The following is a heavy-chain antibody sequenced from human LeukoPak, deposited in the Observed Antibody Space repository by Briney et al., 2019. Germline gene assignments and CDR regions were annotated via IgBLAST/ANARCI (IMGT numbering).Heavy chain of an antibody. CDR2: ISSSSSYI. Sequence: PGGSLRLSCAASGFTFSSYSMNWVRQAPGKGLEWVSSISSSSSYIYYADSVKGRFTISRDNAKNSLYLQMNSLRAEDTAIYYCARDKTGTTGIDYWGQGTLVTVPS. D-gene: IGHD1-1*01. J-gene: IGHJ4*02. V-gene: IGHV3-21*01. CDR3: ARDKTGTTGIDY. CDR1: GFTFSSYS.